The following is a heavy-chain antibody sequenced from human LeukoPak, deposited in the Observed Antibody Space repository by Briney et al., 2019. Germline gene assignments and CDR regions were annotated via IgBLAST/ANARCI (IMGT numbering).Heavy chain of an antibody. V-gene: IGHV3-21*01. Sequence: GGSLRLSCAASGFTFSSYSMNWVRQAPGKGLEWVSSISSSSSYIYYADSVKGRFTISRDNAKNSLYLQMNSLRAEDTAVYYCARDFQVWFGEGYGMDVWGKGTTVTVSS. CDR3: ARDFQVWFGEGYGMDV. D-gene: IGHD3-10*01. CDR1: GFTFSSYS. J-gene: IGHJ6*04. CDR2: ISSSSSYI.